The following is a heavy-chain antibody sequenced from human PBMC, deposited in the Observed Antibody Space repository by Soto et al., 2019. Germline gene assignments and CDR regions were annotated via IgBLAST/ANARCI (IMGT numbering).Heavy chain of an antibody. CDR1: GGSISSYY. CDR3: ASLNLSFDP. Sequence: PSETLFLTCTVSGGSISSYYWSWIRQPPGKGLEWIGYIYYSGSTNYNPSLKSRVTISVDTSKNQFSLNLSSLTAADTAVYYCASLNLSFDPWGQGTLVTVSS. CDR2: IYYSGST. J-gene: IGHJ5*02. V-gene: IGHV4-59*08.